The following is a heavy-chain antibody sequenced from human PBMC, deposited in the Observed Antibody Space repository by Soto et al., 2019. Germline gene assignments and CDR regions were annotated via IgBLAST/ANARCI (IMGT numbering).Heavy chain of an antibody. CDR2: ISGSGGST. V-gene: IGHV3-23*01. D-gene: IGHD2-15*01. CDR3: AKFAVGYCSGGSCLDY. Sequence: ESGGGLVQPGGSLRLSCAASGFTFSSYAMSWVRQAPGKGLEWVSAISGSGGSTYYADSVKGRFTISRDNSKNTLYLQMNSLRAEDTAVYYCAKFAVGYCSGGSCLDYWGQGTLVTVSS. J-gene: IGHJ4*02. CDR1: GFTFSSYA.